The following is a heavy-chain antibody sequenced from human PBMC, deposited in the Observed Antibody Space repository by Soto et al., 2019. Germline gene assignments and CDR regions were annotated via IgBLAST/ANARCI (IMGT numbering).Heavy chain of an antibody. J-gene: IGHJ4*02. D-gene: IGHD6-19*01. CDR1: GFTFSSYW. CDR2: IKQDGSEK. V-gene: IGHV3-7*03. Sequence: EVQLVESGGGLVQPGGSLRLSCAASGFTFSSYWMSWVRQAPGKGLEWVANIKQDGSEKYYVDSVKGRFTISRDNAKNSLYLQMNSLRAEDTAVYYCARAEGTIAVAGRIDCWGQGTLVTVSS. CDR3: ARAEGTIAVAGRIDC.